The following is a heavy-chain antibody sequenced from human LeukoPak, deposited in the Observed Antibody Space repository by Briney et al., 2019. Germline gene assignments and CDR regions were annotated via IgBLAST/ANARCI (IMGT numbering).Heavy chain of an antibody. D-gene: IGHD3-22*01. J-gene: IGHJ4*02. Sequence: GGSLRLSCATSGFTFSNYWMSWVRQAPGKGLEWVANIKHDGSQKYYLDSVKGRFTISRDNAKNSLYLQMNSLRAAHTAVYYCARDSYYSSDNWGQGSLVTVSS. CDR2: IKHDGSQK. CDR1: GFTFSNYW. V-gene: IGHV3-7*03. CDR3: ARDSYYSSDN.